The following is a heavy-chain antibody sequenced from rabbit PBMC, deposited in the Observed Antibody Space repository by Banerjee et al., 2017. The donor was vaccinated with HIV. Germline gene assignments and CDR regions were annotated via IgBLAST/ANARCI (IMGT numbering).Heavy chain of an antibody. J-gene: IGHJ4*01. D-gene: IGHD6-1*01. Sequence: VRQAPGKGLEWIGCINSSSRNVVYASWATGRFTISKMPSTTVTLQMTSLTAADTATYFCARFIASFAGYGYANLWGPGTLVTVS. V-gene: IGHV1S40*01. CDR2: INSSSRNV. CDR3: ARFIASFAGYGYANL.